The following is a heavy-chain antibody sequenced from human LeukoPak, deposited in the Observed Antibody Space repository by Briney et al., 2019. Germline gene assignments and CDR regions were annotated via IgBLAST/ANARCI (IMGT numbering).Heavy chain of an antibody. D-gene: IGHD4-11*01. V-gene: IGHV3-48*04. CDR3: ARVAPRFTVTNNWFDP. CDR1: GFTFSSYS. J-gene: IGHJ5*02. CDR2: ISSSGSTI. Sequence: GGSLRLSCAASGFTFSSYSMNWVRQAPGKGLEWVSYISSSGSTIYYADSVKGRFTISRDNAKNSLYLQMNSLRAEDTAVYYCARVAPRFTVTNNWFDPWGQGTLVTVSS.